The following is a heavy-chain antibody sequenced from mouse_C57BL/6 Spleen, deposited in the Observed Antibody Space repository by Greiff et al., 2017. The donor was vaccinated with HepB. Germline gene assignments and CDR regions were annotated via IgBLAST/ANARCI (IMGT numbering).Heavy chain of an antibody. CDR2: FYPGSGSI. CDR1: GYTFTEYT. D-gene: IGHD3-2*02. Sequence: QVQLKESGAELVKPGASVKLSCKASGYTFTEYTIHWVKQRSGQGLEWIGWFYPGSGSIKYNEKFKDKATLTADKSSSTVYMELSRLTSEDSAVYFCARHESSGYAHYYAMDYWGQGTSVTVSS. V-gene: IGHV1-62-2*01. CDR3: ARHESSGYAHYYAMDY. J-gene: IGHJ4*01.